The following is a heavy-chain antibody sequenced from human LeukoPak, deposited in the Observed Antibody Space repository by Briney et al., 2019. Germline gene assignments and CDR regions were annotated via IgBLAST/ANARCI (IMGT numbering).Heavy chain of an antibody. D-gene: IGHD6-13*01. CDR1: GFTFDDYG. CDR2: ISWNGGST. J-gene: IGHJ4*02. Sequence: GGSLRLSCAASGFTFDDYGMSWVRQTPGKGLEWVSGISWNGGSTGYADSVKGRFTIFRDNAKNSLYLQMNSLRVEDTAVYYCARDPGIAAAGTVGYFDSWGQGILVTVSS. CDR3: ARDPGIAAAGTVGYFDS. V-gene: IGHV3-20*04.